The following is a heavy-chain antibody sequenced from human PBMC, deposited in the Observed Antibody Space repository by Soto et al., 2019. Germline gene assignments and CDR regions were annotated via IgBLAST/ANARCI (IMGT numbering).Heavy chain of an antibody. J-gene: IGHJ4*02. CDR3: ARDVIAEGGFDY. D-gene: IGHD3-16*01. Sequence: QVQLVESGGGVVQPGRSLRLSCAASGFTFSSYGMHWVRQAPGKGLEWVAVIWYDGSNKYYADSVKGRFTISRDNSKNTLYLQMNSLRAEDTAVYYCARDVIAEGGFDYWGQGTLVTVSA. CDR2: IWYDGSNK. V-gene: IGHV3-33*01. CDR1: GFTFSSYG.